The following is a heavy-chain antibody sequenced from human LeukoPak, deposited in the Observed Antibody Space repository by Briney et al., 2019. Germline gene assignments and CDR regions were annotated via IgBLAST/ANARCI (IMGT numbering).Heavy chain of an antibody. J-gene: IGHJ5*02. CDR2: IYWNDDK. CDR3: AHRRSIAPSIAAAGYWFDP. CDR1: GFSLSTSGVG. D-gene: IGHD6-13*01. V-gene: IGHV2-5*01. Sequence: SGPTLVKPTQTLTLTCTFSGFSLSTSGVGVGWIRQPPGKALEWLTLIYWNDDKRYSPSLKSRLTITKDTSKNQVVLTMTNMDPVDTATYYCAHRRSIAPSIAAAGYWFDPWGQGTLVTVSS.